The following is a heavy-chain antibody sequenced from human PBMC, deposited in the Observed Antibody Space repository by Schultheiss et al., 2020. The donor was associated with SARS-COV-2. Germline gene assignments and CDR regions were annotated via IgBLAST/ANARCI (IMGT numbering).Heavy chain of an antibody. V-gene: IGHV4-61*01. Sequence: SQTLSLTCTVSGGSVSSGSYYWSWIRQPPGKGLEWIGYIYYSGSTYYNPSLKSRVTISVDTSKNQFSLKLSSVTAADTAVYYCARTPNYYYYYMDVWGKGTTVTVSS. CDR3: ARTPNYYYYYMDV. CDR1: GGSVSSGSYY. J-gene: IGHJ6*03. CDR2: IYYSGST.